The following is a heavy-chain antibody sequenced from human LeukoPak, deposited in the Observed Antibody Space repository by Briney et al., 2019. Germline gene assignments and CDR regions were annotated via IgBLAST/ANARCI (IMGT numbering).Heavy chain of an antibody. D-gene: IGHD3-10*01. Sequence: ASVKASCKASGYTFTGYYMHWVRQAPGQGLEWMGWINPNSGGTNYAQKFQGRVTMTRDTSISTAYMELSRLRSDDTAVYYCARPLWFGESYFDYWGQGTLVTVSS. CDR2: INPNSGGT. CDR1: GYTFTGYY. CDR3: ARPLWFGESYFDY. J-gene: IGHJ4*02. V-gene: IGHV1-2*02.